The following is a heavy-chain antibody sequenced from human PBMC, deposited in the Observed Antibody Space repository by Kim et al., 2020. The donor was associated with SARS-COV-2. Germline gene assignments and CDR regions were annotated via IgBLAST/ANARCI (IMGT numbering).Heavy chain of an antibody. D-gene: IGHD2-15*01. V-gene: IGHV4-59*08. CDR2: MYFSGRT. J-gene: IGHJ6*01. CDR1: GGSTSRYY. CDR3: ASGYCSGGSCYSTFYYGM. Sequence: SETLSLTCSVSGGSTSRYYWSWVRQPPGKGLEWIGYMYFSGRTNYNPSLKSRVTISVDTSKSQFSLKLSSVTAADTAVYYCASGYCSGGSCYSTFYYGM.